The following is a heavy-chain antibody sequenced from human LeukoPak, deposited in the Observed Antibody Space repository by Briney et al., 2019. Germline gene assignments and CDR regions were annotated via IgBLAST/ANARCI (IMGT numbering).Heavy chain of an antibody. CDR3: ARDRRSVYYDILTAKDAFDI. CDR1: GFTFSDYY. V-gene: IGHV3-11*06. Sequence: PGGSLRLSCAASGFTFSDYYMSWIRQAPGKGLEWVSYISSSSSYTNYADSVKGRFTISRDNAKNSLYLQMNGLRAEDTAVYYCARDRRSVYYDILTAKDAFDIWGQGTMVTVSS. CDR2: ISSSSSYT. D-gene: IGHD3-9*01. J-gene: IGHJ3*02.